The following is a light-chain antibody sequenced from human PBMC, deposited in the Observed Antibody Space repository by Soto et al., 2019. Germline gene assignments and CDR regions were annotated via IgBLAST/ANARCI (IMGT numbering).Light chain of an antibody. V-gene: IGKV2D-29*01. J-gene: IGKJ1*01. CDR3: MQSVQAPLT. Sequence: EIVLTQTPLSLSVTPGQPASISCRSSQSLLYSDGKTYLYWYLQKGGQPPQLLIYGVSNRFSGVPDRFSGSGSGTDCTLKISRVEAEDVGVYYCMQSVQAPLTFGQGTKVEIK. CDR1: QSLLYSDGKTY. CDR2: GVS.